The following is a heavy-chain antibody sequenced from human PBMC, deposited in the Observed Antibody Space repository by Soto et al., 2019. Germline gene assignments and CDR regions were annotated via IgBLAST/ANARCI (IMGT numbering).Heavy chain of an antibody. J-gene: IGHJ4*02. V-gene: IGHV3-23*01. CDR3: AKYCVSTSCYARHFDS. Sequence: LRLSCAASGFTFDSHEMSWVRQAPGKGLEWVSTISARGGSTYYAPSVKGRFTVSRDNSKNTLYLQMSSLRDEDTALYYCAKYCVSTSCYARHFDSWGQGALVTVSS. CDR2: ISARGGST. CDR1: GFTFDSHE. D-gene: IGHD2-2*01.